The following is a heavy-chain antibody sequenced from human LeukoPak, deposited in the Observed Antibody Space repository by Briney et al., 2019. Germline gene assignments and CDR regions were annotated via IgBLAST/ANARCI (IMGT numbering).Heavy chain of an antibody. D-gene: IGHD2-21*01. CDR1: GGSISSSSYY. CDR3: TTSSYCEKNVCQTYFDF. V-gene: IGHV3-15*01. CDR2: IKRKSEGATT. Sequence: KPSETLSLTCTVSGGSISSSSYYWGWIRQPPGKGLEWLGLIKRKSEGATTDYSAPVKGRFTISRDDSENTLYLQMSSLKTEDTAVYYCTTSSYCEKNVCQTYFDFWGQGTLVTVSS. J-gene: IGHJ4*02.